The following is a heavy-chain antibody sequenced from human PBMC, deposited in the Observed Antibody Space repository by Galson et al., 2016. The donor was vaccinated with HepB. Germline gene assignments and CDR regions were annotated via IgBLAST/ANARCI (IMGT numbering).Heavy chain of an antibody. CDR2: INPSGGGT. V-gene: IGHV1-46*02. J-gene: IGHJ4*02. D-gene: IGHD5-12*01. CDR1: GYTFNAFY. Sequence: SVKVSCKASGYTFNAFYIHWVRQAPGQGLDWMGIINPSGGGTWYTQRFQGGVTMTKDTSTDTVYMEVSSLRSDDTAVYYCARYTGDDRGDYWGQGTLVTVSS. CDR3: ARYTGDDRGDY.